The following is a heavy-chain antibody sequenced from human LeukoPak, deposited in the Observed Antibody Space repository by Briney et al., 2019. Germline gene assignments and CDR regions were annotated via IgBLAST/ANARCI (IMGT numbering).Heavy chain of an antibody. D-gene: IGHD6-19*01. V-gene: IGHV3-9*01. CDR2: ISWNSGSI. CDR3: ARDREYSSGWYDY. J-gene: IGHJ4*02. CDR1: GFTFDDYA. Sequence: GRSLRLSCAASGFTFDDYAMHWVRQAPGKGLEWVSGISWNSGSIGYADSVKGRFTISRDNAKNSLYLQMNSLRAEDTAVYYCARDREYSSGWYDYWGQGTLVTVSS.